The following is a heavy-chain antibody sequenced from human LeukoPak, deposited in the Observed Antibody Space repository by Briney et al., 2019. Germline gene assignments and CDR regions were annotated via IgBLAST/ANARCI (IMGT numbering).Heavy chain of an antibody. Sequence: PGGSLRLSCAASGFTFSSYGMHWVRQAPGKGLEWVAVISYDGSNKYYADSVKGRFTISRDSSKNTLYLQMNSPRAEDTAVYYCAKVAGSGWYVDYWGQGTLVTVSS. CDR3: AKVAGSGWYVDY. CDR1: GFTFSSYG. D-gene: IGHD6-19*01. J-gene: IGHJ4*02. CDR2: ISYDGSNK. V-gene: IGHV3-30*18.